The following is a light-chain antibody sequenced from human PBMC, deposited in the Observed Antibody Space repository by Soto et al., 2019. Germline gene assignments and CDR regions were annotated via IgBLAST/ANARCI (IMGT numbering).Light chain of an antibody. CDR3: QHRYSWPFT. V-gene: IGKV3-11*01. CDR2: DAS. J-gene: IGKJ5*01. Sequence: EIVLTQSPATLSLSPGERATLSCRASQSVTSYLVWYQQKPGQAPRLLIYDASNRATGIPARFTGSGSGTDFTLTISRLEPEDFAVYCCQHRYSWPFTGGEGTRLEIK. CDR1: QSVTSY.